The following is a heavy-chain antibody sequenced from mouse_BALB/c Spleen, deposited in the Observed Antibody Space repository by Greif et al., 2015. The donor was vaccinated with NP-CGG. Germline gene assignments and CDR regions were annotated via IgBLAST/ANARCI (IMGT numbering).Heavy chain of an antibody. CDR2: ISSGSSTI. CDR1: GFTFSSFG. D-gene: IGHD4-1*01. Sequence: EVQLQESGGGLVQPGGSRKLSCAASGFTFSSFGMHWVRQAPEKGLEWVAYISSGSSTIYYADTVKGRFTISRDNPKNTLFLQMTSLRSEDTAMYYCARRSSSGYAMDYWGQGTSVTVSS. CDR3: ARRSSSGYAMDY. J-gene: IGHJ4*01. V-gene: IGHV5-17*02.